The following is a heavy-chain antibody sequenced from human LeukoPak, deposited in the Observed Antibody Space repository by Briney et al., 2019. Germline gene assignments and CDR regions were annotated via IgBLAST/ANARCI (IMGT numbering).Heavy chain of an antibody. CDR2: IYHSGST. Sequence: PSETLSLTCTVSGGPISSGGYYWSWIRQPPGKGLEWIGYIYHSGSTYYNPSLKSRVTISVDRSKNQFSLKLSSVTAADTAVYYCARDPWATMVRGVIGDIWGQGTMVTVSS. CDR3: ARDPWATMVRGVIGDI. CDR1: GGPISSGGYY. D-gene: IGHD3-10*01. J-gene: IGHJ3*02. V-gene: IGHV4-30-2*01.